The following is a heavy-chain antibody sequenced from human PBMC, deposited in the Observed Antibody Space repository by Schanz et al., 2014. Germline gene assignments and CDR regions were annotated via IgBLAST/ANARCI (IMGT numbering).Heavy chain of an antibody. D-gene: IGHD6-6*01. J-gene: IGHJ5*02. Sequence: QVQLVDSGGGLVKPGGSLRLSCAASGFTFSDYYMTWIRQAPGKGLEWVSDISDSGDSTHYADSVKGRFTISRDNAKNSLYLQMNSLRAGDTAFYHCARGSSASLSRVWFDLWGQGTLVTVSS. CDR1: GFTFSDYY. CDR3: ARGSSASLSRVWFDL. CDR2: ISDSGDST. V-gene: IGHV3-11*01.